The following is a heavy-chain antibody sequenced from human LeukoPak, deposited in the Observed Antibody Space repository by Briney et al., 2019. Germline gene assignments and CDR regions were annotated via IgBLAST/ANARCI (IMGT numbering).Heavy chain of an antibody. CDR3: ARPGQLGEYTPYYFDF. CDR2: IYPGDSDT. V-gene: IGHV5-51*01. D-gene: IGHD3-16*01. Sequence: GESLKISCKGSGYSFTSYWIGWVRQMPGKGLEWMGIIYPGDSDTRYSPSFQGQVTISADKSISTAYLQWSSLKASDTAMYYCARPGQLGEYTPYYFDFWGQGTLVTVSS. J-gene: IGHJ4*02. CDR1: GYSFTSYW.